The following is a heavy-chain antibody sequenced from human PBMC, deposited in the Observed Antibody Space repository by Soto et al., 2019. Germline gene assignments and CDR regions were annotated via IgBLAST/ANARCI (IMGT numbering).Heavy chain of an antibody. CDR3: ARGFAY. J-gene: IGHJ4*02. Sequence: QVQLVQSGAEVKKPGASVKVSCKASGYTFTSYAMHWVRQAPGQRLEWMGWINAGNGTTKYSQKFQGRVTITRDTSASTAYMELSSLRSEDTAVYYCARGFAYWGQGTLVTVSS. V-gene: IGHV1-3*01. CDR1: GYTFTSYA. CDR2: INAGNGTT.